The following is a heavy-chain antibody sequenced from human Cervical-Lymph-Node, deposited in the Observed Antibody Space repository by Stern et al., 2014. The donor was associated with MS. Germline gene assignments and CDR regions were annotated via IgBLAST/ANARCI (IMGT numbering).Heavy chain of an antibody. V-gene: IGHV5-51*01. J-gene: IGHJ4*02. D-gene: IGHD3-22*01. CDR3: ARQGGPYDSTGYYYDY. Sequence: VQLVQSGAEVQKAGETLKISCKASGYSFTNYWVAWVRQMPGKGLEWMGIASPGDSDTRFSPSFQGQVTISADKSIPTAYLHWSSLKASDTAMYYCARQGGPYDSTGYYYDYWGQGTLVTVSP. CDR1: GYSFTNYW. CDR2: ASPGDSDT.